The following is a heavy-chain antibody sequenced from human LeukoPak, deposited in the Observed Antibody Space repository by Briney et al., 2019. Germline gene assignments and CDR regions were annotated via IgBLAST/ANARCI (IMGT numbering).Heavy chain of an antibody. CDR3: ARYKRPTNIVVVPAATRAGYNWFDP. D-gene: IGHD2-2*01. J-gene: IGHJ5*02. CDR1: GGSISSGSYY. V-gene: IGHV4-30-4*08. CDR2: IYYSGST. Sequence: PSETLSLTCTVSGGSISSGSYYWSWIRQPAGKGLEWIGYIYYSGSTYYNPSLKSRVTISVDTSKNQFSLKLSSVTAADTAVYYCARYKRPTNIVVVPAATRAGYNWFDPWGQGTLVTVSS.